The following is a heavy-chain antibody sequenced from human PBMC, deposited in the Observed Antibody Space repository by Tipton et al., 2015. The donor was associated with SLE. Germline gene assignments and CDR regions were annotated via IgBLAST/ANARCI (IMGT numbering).Heavy chain of an antibody. V-gene: IGHV4-61*02. J-gene: IGHJ4*02. CDR3: AKESGAAADCFDY. CDR1: GGSISSGNYY. Sequence: TLSLTCTVSGGSISSGNYYWNWIRQPAGKGLEWIGRIYASGTTNYNPSLRSRVTISVDTSKNQFSLKLISVAAADAAVYYCAKESGAAADCFDYWGQGTLVTVSS. D-gene: IGHD6-13*01. CDR2: IYASGTT.